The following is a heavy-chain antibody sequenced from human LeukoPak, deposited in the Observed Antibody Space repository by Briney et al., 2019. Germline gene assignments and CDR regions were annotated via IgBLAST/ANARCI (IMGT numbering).Heavy chain of an antibody. CDR1: GFTFSNHW. Sequence: PGGSLRLSCVASGFTFSNHWMNWVRQAPGKGLEWVAFIRLDGSNEQYADSVKGRFIISRDNSKNTLYMQMHSLTSDDTAVYYCTRGYDSCYWGQGTLVTVSS. CDR3: TRGYDSCY. V-gene: IGHV3-30*02. CDR2: IRLDGSNE. D-gene: IGHD3-9*01. J-gene: IGHJ4*02.